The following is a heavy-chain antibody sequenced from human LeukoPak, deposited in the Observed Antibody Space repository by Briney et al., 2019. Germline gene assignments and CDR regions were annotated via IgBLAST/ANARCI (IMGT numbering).Heavy chain of an antibody. D-gene: IGHD6-13*01. CDR2: ISSSSSYI. CDR3: ARDLSIAAAMDAFDI. V-gene: IGHV3-21*01. Sequence: PGGSLRLSCAASGFTFSSYSMNWVRQAPGKGLEWVSSISSSSSYIYYADSVKGRFTISRDNAKNSLYLQMNSLRAEDTAVYYCARDLSIAAAMDAFDIWGQGTMVTVSS. CDR1: GFTFSSYS. J-gene: IGHJ3*02.